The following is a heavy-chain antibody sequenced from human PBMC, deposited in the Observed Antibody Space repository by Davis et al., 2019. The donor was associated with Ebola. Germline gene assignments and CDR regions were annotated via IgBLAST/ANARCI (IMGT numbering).Heavy chain of an antibody. CDR1: GFTFSSYS. J-gene: IGHJ6*04. D-gene: IGHD4-17*01. CDR3: ARAVNYYYYGMDV. Sequence: PGGSLRLSCAASGFTFSSYSMNWVRQAPGKGLEWVSSISSSYIYYADSVKGRFTISRDNAKNSLYLQMNSLRAEDTAVYYCARAVNYYYYGMDVWGKGTTVTVSS. V-gene: IGHV3-21*01. CDR2: ISSSYI.